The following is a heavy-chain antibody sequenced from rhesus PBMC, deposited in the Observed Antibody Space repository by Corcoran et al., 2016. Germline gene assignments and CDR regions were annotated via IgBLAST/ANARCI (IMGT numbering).Heavy chain of an antibody. CDR2: INAGGGST. CDR3: AKDIGVGATSFDY. J-gene: IGHJ4*01. CDR1: GLTFSSYN. V-gene: IGHV3-8*01. D-gene: IGHD1-44*02. Sequence: EVQWVEPGGVLVQPGGSRRLSCTGSGLTFSSYNRYWVRQAPGKGLEWVSAINAGGGSTWYTDSVQGRFTISKENAKNTLYLQMDSLRAEDTAVYYCAKDIGVGATSFDYWGQGVLVTVSS.